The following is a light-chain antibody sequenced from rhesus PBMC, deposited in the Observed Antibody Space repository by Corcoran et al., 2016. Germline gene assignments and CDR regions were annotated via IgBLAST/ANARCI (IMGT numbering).Light chain of an antibody. CDR1: QGISKY. J-gene: IGKJ4*01. V-gene: IGKV1-25*01. Sequence: DIQMTQSPSSLSASVGDTVTITCQASQGISKYLAWYQQKPGKAPKLLIYDASTLKSGVPSRFSGSGSGTEFPITITSLQPEDFATYYCQQHNSYPLTFGGGTKVEIK. CDR2: DAS. CDR3: QQHNSYPLT.